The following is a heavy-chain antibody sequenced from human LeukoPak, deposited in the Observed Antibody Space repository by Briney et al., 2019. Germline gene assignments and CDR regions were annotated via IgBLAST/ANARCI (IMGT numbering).Heavy chain of an antibody. CDR3: ARDRSRFLL. V-gene: IGHV3-7*01. CDR2: INQDGSEK. D-gene: IGHD6-13*01. Sequence: GGSLRLSCAASGFTFGSYWMSWVRQAPGKGLEWVGNINQDGSEKYYVDSVKGRLTTSRDNAKNSLYLQMNSLRAEDTAVYYCARDRSRFLLWGQGTMVTVSS. CDR1: GFTFGSYW. J-gene: IGHJ3*01.